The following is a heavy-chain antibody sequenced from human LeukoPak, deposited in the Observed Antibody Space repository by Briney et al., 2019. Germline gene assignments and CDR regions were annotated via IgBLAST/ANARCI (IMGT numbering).Heavy chain of an antibody. CDR3: ARAGDSSGYYKY. J-gene: IGHJ4*02. Sequence: EASVKVSCKASGYTFTGYYMHWVRQAPGQGLEWMGRINLNSGGTNYAQKFQGRVTMTRDTSISTAYMELSRLRSDDTAVYYCARAGDSSGYYKYWGQGTLVTVSS. CDR1: GYTFTGYY. V-gene: IGHV1-2*06. CDR2: INLNSGGT. D-gene: IGHD3-22*01.